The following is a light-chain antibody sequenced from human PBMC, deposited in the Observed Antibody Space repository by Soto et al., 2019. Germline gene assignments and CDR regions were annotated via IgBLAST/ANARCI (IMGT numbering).Light chain of an antibody. CDR2: GAS. J-gene: IGKJ5*01. V-gene: IGKV3-20*01. Sequence: TVSTQSPGTLSLSPGERATLSCRASQSVSSSYVAWYQQKPGQAPRLLIYGASSRATGIPDRFSGRGSGTDFTLTISRLEPEDFAVYFCQQYGVSPPITFGQGTRLEIK. CDR3: QQYGVSPPIT. CDR1: QSVSSSY.